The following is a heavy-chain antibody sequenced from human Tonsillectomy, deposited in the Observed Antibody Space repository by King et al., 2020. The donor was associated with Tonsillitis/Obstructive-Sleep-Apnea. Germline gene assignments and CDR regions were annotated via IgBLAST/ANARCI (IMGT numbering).Heavy chain of an antibody. Sequence: VQLVESGGGLVQPGRSLRLSCAASGFTFDDYAMYWVRHAPGKGLEWVSGISWNSGSIAYADSVKGRFTISRDNAKNSLYLQMNSLRAEDTALYYCAKDLIIAVSGTPGDAFDIWGQGTMVTVSS. CDR3: AKDLIIAVSGTPGDAFDI. D-gene: IGHD6-13*01. J-gene: IGHJ3*02. V-gene: IGHV3-9*01. CDR1: GFTFDDYA. CDR2: ISWNSGSI.